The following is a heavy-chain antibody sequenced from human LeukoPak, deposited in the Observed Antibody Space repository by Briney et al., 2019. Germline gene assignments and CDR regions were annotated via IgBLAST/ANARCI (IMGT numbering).Heavy chain of an antibody. V-gene: IGHV3-23*01. CDR1: GFTVNNYA. J-gene: IGHJ6*03. CDR3: PKYYGSGESGHYYNYMDV. CDR2: LSAGGTNT. D-gene: IGHD3-10*01. Sequence: QAGGSLCLSGAASGFTVNNYAMSWVRQAPGKGLEWVSTLSAGGTNTHYADSVRGRFTVARDNSKNTLDLQMNRLRGEDTAICDCPKYYGSGESGHYYNYMDVWGKGTTVTVSS.